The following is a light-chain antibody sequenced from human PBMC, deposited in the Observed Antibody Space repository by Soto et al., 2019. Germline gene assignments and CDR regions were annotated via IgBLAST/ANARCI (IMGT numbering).Light chain of an antibody. CDR2: EVS. CDR1: SSDVGGYNY. Sequence: QSVLPQPVSVSGSPGQSITISCTGTSSDVGGYNYVSWYQQHPGKAPKLMIYEVSNRPSGVSNRFSGSKSGNTASLTISGLQAEDEADYYCSSYTSSSTYVFGTGTKVTVL. V-gene: IGLV2-14*01. CDR3: SSYTSSSTYV. J-gene: IGLJ1*01.